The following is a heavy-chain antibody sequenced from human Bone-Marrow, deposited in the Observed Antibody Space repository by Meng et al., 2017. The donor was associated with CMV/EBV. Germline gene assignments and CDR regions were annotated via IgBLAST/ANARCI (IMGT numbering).Heavy chain of an antibody. J-gene: IGHJ4*02. Sequence: GESLKISCIASGFTFSSYEMNWVRQAPGKGLEWVSYISSSGSTIYYADSVKGRFTISRDNAKNSLYLQMNSLRAEDTAVYYCATYPAGYDFWSGFPVDYWGQGTLVTVSS. CDR2: ISSSGSTI. D-gene: IGHD3-3*01. V-gene: IGHV3-48*03. CDR3: ATYPAGYDFWSGFPVDY. CDR1: GFTFSSYE.